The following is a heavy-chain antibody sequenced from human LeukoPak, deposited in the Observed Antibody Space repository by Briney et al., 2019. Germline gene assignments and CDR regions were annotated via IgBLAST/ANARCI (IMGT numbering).Heavy chain of an antibody. Sequence: PSETLSLTCAVSGYSISGAYYWGWIRQPPGKGLEWIGSVYHTGSTYYNPSLKSRVTMSVDTSTNQFPLKLTSVTAADTAIYYCARAAAGSRYYFDYWGQGTLVTVYS. CDR1: GYSISGAYY. J-gene: IGHJ4*02. CDR3: ARAAAGSRYYFDY. CDR2: VYHTGST. D-gene: IGHD6-13*01. V-gene: IGHV4-38-2*01.